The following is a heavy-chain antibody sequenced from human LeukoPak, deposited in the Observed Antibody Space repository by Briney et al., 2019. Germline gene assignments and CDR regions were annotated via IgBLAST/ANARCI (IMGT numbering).Heavy chain of an antibody. J-gene: IGHJ4*02. CDR1: VYTLTELS. D-gene: IGHD6-13*01. Sequence: GASVKVSCKVSVYTLTELSMHWVRQAPGKGLEWMGGFDPEDGETIYAQKFQGRVTMTEDTSTDTAYMELSSLRSEDTAVYYCATDLAIAAAGTGTTRDYWGQGTLVTVSS. V-gene: IGHV1-24*01. CDR3: ATDLAIAAAGTGTTRDY. CDR2: FDPEDGET.